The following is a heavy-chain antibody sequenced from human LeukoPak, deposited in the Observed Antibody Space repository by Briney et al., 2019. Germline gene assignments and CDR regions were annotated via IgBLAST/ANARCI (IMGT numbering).Heavy chain of an antibody. CDR1: GFSFTAYS. V-gene: IGHV3-48*01. Sequence: GGSLRLSCAASGFSFTAYSMNWVRQAPGRGLEWISYIGPGGDIYYAASVTDRFTVSRDTAKNSLYLQMNGLRLEDTAVYYCARRFDSWGQGTLVTVSS. J-gene: IGHJ4*02. CDR3: ARRFDS. CDR2: IGPGGDI.